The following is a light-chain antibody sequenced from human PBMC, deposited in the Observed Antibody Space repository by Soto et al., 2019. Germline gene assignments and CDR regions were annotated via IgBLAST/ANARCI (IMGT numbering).Light chain of an antibody. CDR2: GAS. Sequence: EIVMTQSPATLSVSPGERAPPPSRPSKGVRRNLPWYQQKPGQAPRLLIYGASTRATGIPARFSGSGSGTEFTLTISSLQSEDFAVYYCQQYNNWPLSITFGQGTRLEIK. CDR1: KGVRRN. V-gene: IGKV3-15*01. CDR3: QQYNNWPLSIT. J-gene: IGKJ5*01.